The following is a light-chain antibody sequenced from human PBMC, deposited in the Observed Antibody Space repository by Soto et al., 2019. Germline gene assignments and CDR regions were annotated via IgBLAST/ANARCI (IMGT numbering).Light chain of an antibody. CDR2: GNN. Sequence: HSALTQPPSVSGTPGQKVTISCTGSSSNIGAGYDVNWYHQLPGTAPKLLIHGNNNRPSGVPDRFSGSKSGTSASLAITGLQAEDEADYFCQSYDSSLSGYVFGTGTKVTVL. J-gene: IGLJ1*01. CDR1: SSNIGAGYD. V-gene: IGLV1-40*01. CDR3: QSYDSSLSGYV.